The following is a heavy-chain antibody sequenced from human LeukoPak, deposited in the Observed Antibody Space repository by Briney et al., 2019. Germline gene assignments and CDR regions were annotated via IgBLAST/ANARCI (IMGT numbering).Heavy chain of an antibody. CDR3: ARVVGNNFYMDV. D-gene: IGHD1-26*01. CDR1: GGFISSYY. Sequence: PSETLSLTCTVSGGFISSYYWSWIRQPPGKGLEWIGYIYYSGSTNYNPSLKSRVTISVDTSKNQFSLKLSSVTAADTAVYYCARVVGNNFYMDVWGKGTSVTVS. CDR2: IYYSGST. V-gene: IGHV4-59*08. J-gene: IGHJ6*03.